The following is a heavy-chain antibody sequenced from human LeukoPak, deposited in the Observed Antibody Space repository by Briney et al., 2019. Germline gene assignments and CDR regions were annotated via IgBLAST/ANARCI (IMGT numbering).Heavy chain of an antibody. V-gene: IGHV3-23*01. J-gene: IGHJ4*02. D-gene: IGHD3-10*01. CDR2: ISGSDGRT. Sequence: GGSLRLSCAASGFTFSIYAMSWVRQAPAKGLEWASGISGSDGRTYYADSVKGRFTISRDNSKNMLYLQMNSLRAEDTAVYYCAKDLRIWFGEFLHWGQGILVTVSS. CDR3: AKDLRIWFGEFLH. CDR1: GFTFSIYA.